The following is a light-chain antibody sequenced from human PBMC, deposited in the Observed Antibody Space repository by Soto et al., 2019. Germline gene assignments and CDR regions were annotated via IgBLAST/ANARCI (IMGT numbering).Light chain of an antibody. J-gene: IGKJ5*01. V-gene: IGKV3-20*01. Sequence: IVFTQSRFTLSLSPGERATLSCRANQNLGDGRLAWYQQKPGQPPTLLIYDASTRATGIPDRFSGSGSGTDFTLTISRLEPEDFAVYYCQEHASIFGQGTRLEI. CDR1: QNLGDGR. CDR3: QEHASI. CDR2: DAS.